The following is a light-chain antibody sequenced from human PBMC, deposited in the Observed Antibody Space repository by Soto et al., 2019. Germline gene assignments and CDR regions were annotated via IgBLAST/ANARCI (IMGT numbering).Light chain of an antibody. CDR2: DVY. CDR3: CSYAGSYTLV. Sequence: QSALTQPRSVSGSPGQSVTISCTGTSSDVGGYNYVSWYQQHPGKAPKLMIYDVYKRTSGVPDRFSGSKSGNTASLTLSGLQAEDEDDYYCCSYAGSYTLVFGTGTKVTVL. CDR1: SSDVGGYNY. V-gene: IGLV2-11*01. J-gene: IGLJ1*01.